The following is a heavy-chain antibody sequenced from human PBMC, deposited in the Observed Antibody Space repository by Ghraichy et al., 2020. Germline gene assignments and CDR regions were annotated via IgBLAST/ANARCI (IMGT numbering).Heavy chain of an antibody. Sequence: GGSLRLSCAASGFTFSSYAMHWVRQAPGKGLEWVAVISYDGSNKYYADSVKGRFTISRDNSKNTLYLQMNSLRAEDTAVYYCARGGWLQQQGGFDYWGQGTLVTVSS. CDR1: GFTFSSYA. CDR2: ISYDGSNK. CDR3: ARGGWLQQQGGFDY. V-gene: IGHV3-30-3*01. J-gene: IGHJ4*02. D-gene: IGHD5-24*01.